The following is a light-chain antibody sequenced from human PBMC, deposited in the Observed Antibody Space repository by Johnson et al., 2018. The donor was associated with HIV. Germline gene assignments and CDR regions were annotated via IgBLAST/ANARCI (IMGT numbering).Light chain of an antibody. CDR1: SSNIGNHY. CDR3: GTWDSSLTTSYV. V-gene: IGLV1-51*01. CDR2: DNN. J-gene: IGLJ1*01. Sequence: QSVLTQPPSVSAAPGQKVTISCSGTSSNIGNHYVSWYQLLPGTAPKLLIYDNNQRPSGIPDRFSVSKSGTSATLGITGLQTGDEADYYCGTWDSSLTTSYVCGTGTKVIVV.